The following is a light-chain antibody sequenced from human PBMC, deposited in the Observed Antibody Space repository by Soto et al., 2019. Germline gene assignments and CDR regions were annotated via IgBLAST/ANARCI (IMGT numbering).Light chain of an antibody. V-gene: IGLV2-23*01. Sequence: QSVLTQPASVAGPAGQSITIACTGGISDVGRYGPVSWHQPRPGPVPKLIISEGNTRPSGVSTRFSGSKSGNTASMTISGLQAEDEAEYYCCSSVGARTYVFGTGTKVTVL. CDR3: CSSVGARTYV. CDR1: ISDVGRYGP. J-gene: IGLJ1*01. CDR2: EGN.